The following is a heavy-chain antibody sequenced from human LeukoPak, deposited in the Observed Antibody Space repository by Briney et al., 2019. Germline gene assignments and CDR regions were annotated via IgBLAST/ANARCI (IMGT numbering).Heavy chain of an antibody. CDR1: GFAFSSYA. Sequence: GGSLRLSCAASGFAFSSYAMHWVRQAPGKGLEYVSAISSNGGSTYYANYVKGRFTISRDNSKNTLYLQMGSLRAGDMAVYYCAREAGNGLGYYYYYYMDVWGKGTTVTISS. CDR2: ISSNGGST. CDR3: AREAGNGLGYYYYYYMDV. J-gene: IGHJ6*03. V-gene: IGHV3-64*01. D-gene: IGHD1-1*01.